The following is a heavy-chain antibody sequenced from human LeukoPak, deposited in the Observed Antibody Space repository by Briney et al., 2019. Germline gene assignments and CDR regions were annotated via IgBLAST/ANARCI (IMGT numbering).Heavy chain of an antibody. V-gene: IGHV3-53*01. Sequence: GGSLRLSCAASGFTVSSTYMSWVRRAPGKGLEWVSVIYSGGSTYYADSVKGRFTISRDNSKNTLYLQMNSLRAEDTAVYYCASPYGDYEPDAFDIWGQGTMVTVSS. D-gene: IGHD4-17*01. CDR3: ASPYGDYEPDAFDI. J-gene: IGHJ3*02. CDR2: IYSGGST. CDR1: GFTVSSTY.